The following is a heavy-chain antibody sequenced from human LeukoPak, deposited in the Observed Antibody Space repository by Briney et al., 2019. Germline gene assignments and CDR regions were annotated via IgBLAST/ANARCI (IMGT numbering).Heavy chain of an antibody. J-gene: IGHJ3*01. CDR3: AKARDYGDLVAFDV. Sequence: GGSLRLSCAASGLTLHDYAMYWVRHAPGKGLEWVSSITWNSGKVGYADSVKGRFTISRDNAKSSLYLQMNSLRDEDMALYYCAKARDYGDLVAFDVWGQGTMVTVSS. D-gene: IGHD4-17*01. CDR2: ITWNSGKV. CDR1: GLTLHDYA. V-gene: IGHV3-9*03.